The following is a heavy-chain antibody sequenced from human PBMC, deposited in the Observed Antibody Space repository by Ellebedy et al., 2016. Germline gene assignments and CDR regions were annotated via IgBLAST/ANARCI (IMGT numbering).Heavy chain of an antibody. J-gene: IGHJ4*02. CDR3: ARDTFGGWSGFDY. Sequence: SETLSLTCYVPGGSIRGYYWSWIRQSPGKGLEWIGYVFHSGTTNYSPSLRSRVTISVDTSKNQVSLKLSSVTTADTAIYYCARDTFGGWSGFDYWGQGSLVTVSS. CDR2: VFHSGTT. D-gene: IGHD3-3*01. CDR1: GGSIRGYY. V-gene: IGHV4-59*12.